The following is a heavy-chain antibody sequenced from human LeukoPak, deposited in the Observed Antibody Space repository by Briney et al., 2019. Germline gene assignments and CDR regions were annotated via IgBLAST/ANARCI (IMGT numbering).Heavy chain of an antibody. CDR2: ISDSGDGT. D-gene: IGHD3-16*01. CDR1: GFTFRSYA. CDR3: AKRREGDGFDY. V-gene: IGHV3-23*01. Sequence: GGSLRLSCAGSGFTFRSYAMSWVRQSPVKGLEWVSAISDSGDGTYYADSVKARFTISRDNSKNTLYLQMNSLRAEDTAVYYCAKRREGDGFDYWGQGTLVTASS. J-gene: IGHJ4*02.